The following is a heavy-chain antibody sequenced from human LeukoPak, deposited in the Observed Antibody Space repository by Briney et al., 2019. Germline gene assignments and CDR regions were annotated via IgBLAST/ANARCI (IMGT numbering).Heavy chain of an antibody. CDR2: INGEGSSA. D-gene: IGHD5-18*01. Sequence: GGSLRLSCAASRFTFSSYWMHWVRPAPGKGLLWVSRINGEGSSAYYADSVKGRFTISRDNANNTLYLQMNSLRDEDTAVYYCARTDTGRLHGLDIWGQGTRVTVSS. J-gene: IGHJ3*02. V-gene: IGHV3-74*01. CDR3: ARTDTGRLHGLDI. CDR1: RFTFSSYW.